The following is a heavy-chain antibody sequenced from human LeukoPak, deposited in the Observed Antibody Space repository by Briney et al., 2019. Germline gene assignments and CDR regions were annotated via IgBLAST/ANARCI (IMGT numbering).Heavy chain of an antibody. CDR1: GFTFSSYG. CDR2: IRYDGSNK. V-gene: IGHV3-30*02. CDR3: AKPHAGYSSRSFRLDP. J-gene: IGHJ5*02. Sequence: GGSLRLSCAASGFTFSSYGMHWVRQAPGKGLEWVAFIRYDGSNKYYADSVKGRFTISRDNSKNTLYLQINSLRAEDTAVYYCAKPHAGYSSRSFRLDPWGQGTLVTVSS. D-gene: IGHD6-13*01.